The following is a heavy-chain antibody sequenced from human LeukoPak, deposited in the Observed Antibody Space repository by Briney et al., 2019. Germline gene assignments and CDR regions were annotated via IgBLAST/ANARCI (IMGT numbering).Heavy chain of an antibody. D-gene: IGHD3-22*01. CDR1: GGSISSYY. CDR3: ARGENTYYYDSSGYYYV. Sequence: SETLSLTCTVSGGSISSYYWSWIRQPPGKGLEWIGYIYYSGSTNYNPSLKSRVTISVDTSKKQFSLKLSSVTSADTAVYYCARGENTYYYDSSGYYYVWGQGTLVTVSS. CDR2: IYYSGST. J-gene: IGHJ4*02. V-gene: IGHV4-59*01.